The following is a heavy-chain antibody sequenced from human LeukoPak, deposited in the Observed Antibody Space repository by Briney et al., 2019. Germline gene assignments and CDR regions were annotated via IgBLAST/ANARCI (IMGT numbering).Heavy chain of an antibody. V-gene: IGHV3-23*01. D-gene: IGHD4/OR15-4a*01. CDR1: GFTVSSNF. J-gene: IGHJ6*02. Sequence: PGGSLRLSCAASGFTVSSNFMTWVRQAPGKGLEWVSAISGAGGSTYYVDSVKGRFTISRDNSKNTLYLQMNSLRAEDTAVYYCAKVPNDYGDYSGMDVWGQGTTVTVS. CDR2: ISGAGGST. CDR3: AKVPNDYGDYSGMDV.